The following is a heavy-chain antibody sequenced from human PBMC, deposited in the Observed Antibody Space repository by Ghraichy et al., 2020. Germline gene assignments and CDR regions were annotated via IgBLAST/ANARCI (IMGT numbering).Heavy chain of an antibody. D-gene: IGHD2-15*01. CDR2: INHSGST. CDR1: GGSFSGYY. Sequence: SETLSLTCAVYGGSFSGYYWSWIRQPPGKGLEWIGEINHSGSTNYNPSLKSRVTISVDTSKNQFSLKLSSVTAADTAVYYCARHSGLIAYYYYGMDVWGQGTTVTVSS. J-gene: IGHJ6*02. V-gene: IGHV4-34*01. CDR3: ARHSGLIAYYYYGMDV.